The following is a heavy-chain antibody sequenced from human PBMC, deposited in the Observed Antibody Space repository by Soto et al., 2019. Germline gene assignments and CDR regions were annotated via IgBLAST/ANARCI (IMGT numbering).Heavy chain of an antibody. CDR1: GFTFSNYW. J-gene: IGHJ4*02. V-gene: IGHV3-74*01. Sequence: EVQLVESGGGLVQPGESRRLSCAASGFTFSNYWMHWVRQAPGKGLVWVSRIDSDGSRITYADFVKGRFTISRDNAKNTVYLHMNSLTAEDTAVYYCVRTSLVVAVATRGDFWGQGTLVTVSS. D-gene: IGHD2-15*01. CDR3: VRTSLVVAVATRGDF. CDR2: IDSDGSRI.